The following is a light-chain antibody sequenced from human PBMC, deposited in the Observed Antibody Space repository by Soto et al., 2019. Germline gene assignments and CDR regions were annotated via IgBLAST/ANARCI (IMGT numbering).Light chain of an antibody. CDR1: SSDVGGYNY. CDR3: LSYTASSLL. V-gene: IGLV2-14*03. J-gene: IGLJ2*01. CDR2: DVS. Sequence: QSALTQPASVSGFPGQSITISCTGTSSDVGGYNYVSWYQQHPGKAPKLMIYDVSVRPSGVSTRFSGSKSVNTASLTISGLQAEDEADYYCLSYTASSLLFGGGTKVTVL.